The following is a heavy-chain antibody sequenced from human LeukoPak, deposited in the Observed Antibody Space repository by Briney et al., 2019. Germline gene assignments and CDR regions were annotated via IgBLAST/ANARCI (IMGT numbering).Heavy chain of an antibody. CDR1: GFTFSSYS. J-gene: IGHJ4*02. CDR3: ARADGDYVGLDY. CDR2: ISSSSSYI. Sequence: GGSLRLSCAASGFTFSSYSMNWVRQAPGRGLEWVSSISSSSSYIYYADSVKGRFTISRDNAKNSLYLQMNSLRAEDTAVYYCARADGDYVGLDYWGQGTLVTVSS. V-gene: IGHV3-21*01. D-gene: IGHD4-17*01.